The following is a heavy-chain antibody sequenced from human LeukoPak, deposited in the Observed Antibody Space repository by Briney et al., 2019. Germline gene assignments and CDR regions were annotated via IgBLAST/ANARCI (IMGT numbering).Heavy chain of an antibody. J-gene: IGHJ4*02. CDR1: GYTFTSYA. CDR2: IDGGSGNT. V-gene: IGHV1-3*01. D-gene: IGHD3-22*01. CDR3: ANPRYDSSGYYYVD. Sequence: ASVKVSCKASGYTFTSYAMHWVRQAPGQRLDWMGWIDGGSGNTKYSPEFQGRVTITRDTSASTAYMELSSLRSEDTAVYYCANPRYDSSGYYYVDWGQGTLVTVSS.